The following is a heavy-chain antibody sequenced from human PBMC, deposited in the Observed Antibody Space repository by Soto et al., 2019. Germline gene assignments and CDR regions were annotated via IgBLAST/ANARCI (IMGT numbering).Heavy chain of an antibody. CDR2: ISYDGSNE. CDR1: GFIFRSYA. V-gene: IGHV3-30-3*01. Sequence: PGGSLRLSCAASGFIFRSYAMHWVRQAPGKGLEWLSVISYDGSNEYYADSVKGRFTLSRDNSKNTLYLQMNSLRDEDTAIYYCARDASSRGWYLDSWGQGTQVTVSS. CDR3: ARDASSRGWYLDS. J-gene: IGHJ4*02. D-gene: IGHD6-19*01.